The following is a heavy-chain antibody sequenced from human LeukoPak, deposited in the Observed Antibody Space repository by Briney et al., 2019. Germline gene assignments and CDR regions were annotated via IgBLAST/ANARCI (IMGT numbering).Heavy chain of an antibody. J-gene: IGHJ4*02. Sequence: GGSLSLSCAASGFTFSSYAMSWVRQAPGKGLEWVSGITGSGGSTHYSDSVDGRFTISRDNSNNVLYLQMSSLRADDTAVYYCASTGGAAVAGTDIDHWGQGTLVTVSS. CDR1: GFTFSSYA. V-gene: IGHV3-23*01. D-gene: IGHD6-19*01. CDR3: ASTGGAAVAGTDIDH. CDR2: ITGSGGST.